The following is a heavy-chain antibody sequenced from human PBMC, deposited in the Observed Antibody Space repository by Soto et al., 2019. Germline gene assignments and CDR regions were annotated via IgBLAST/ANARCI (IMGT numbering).Heavy chain of an antibody. J-gene: IGHJ4*02. CDR2: ITGNAANT. D-gene: IGHD2-21*02. Sequence: PGGSLRLSCSASRFTFGCYAMSGVRQAPGKGLEWVSGITGNAANTVYADSVKGRFTISRDNSKNALYLQLNSLRAEDTAVYFCAKAARDCGGDCYSSYFDSWGQGALVTVSS. CDR1: RFTFGCYA. CDR3: AKAARDCGGDCYSSYFDS. V-gene: IGHV3-23*01.